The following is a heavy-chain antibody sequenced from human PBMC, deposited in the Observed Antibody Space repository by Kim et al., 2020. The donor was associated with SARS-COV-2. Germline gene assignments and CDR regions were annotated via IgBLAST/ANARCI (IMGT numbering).Heavy chain of an antibody. CDR1: GFTFSSYE. J-gene: IGHJ4*02. Sequence: GGSLRLSCAASGFTFSSYEMNWVRQAPGKGLERVSYISSSSKSIDYADSVKGRFTISRDNAKNSLYLQMSSLRAEDTAVYYCARGGWYFDYWGQGTLVTV. CDR3: ARGGWYFDY. CDR2: ISSSSKSI. V-gene: IGHV3-48*03. D-gene: IGHD6-19*01.